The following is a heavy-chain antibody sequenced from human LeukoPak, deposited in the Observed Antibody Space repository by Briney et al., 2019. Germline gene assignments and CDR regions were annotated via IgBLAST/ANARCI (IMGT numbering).Heavy chain of an antibody. V-gene: IGHV4-59*11. D-gene: IGHD1-26*01. J-gene: IGHJ6*03. CDR2: IFYSGTT. Sequence: SETLSLTCTVSGGSISSHYWSCIRQPPGKGLEWIGFIFYSGTTNYNPSLKSRVTISVDTSKNQFSLRLSSVTAADTAVYYCASGSYSFYYMDVWGKGTTVTVSS. CDR1: GGSISSHY. CDR3: ASGSYSFYYMDV.